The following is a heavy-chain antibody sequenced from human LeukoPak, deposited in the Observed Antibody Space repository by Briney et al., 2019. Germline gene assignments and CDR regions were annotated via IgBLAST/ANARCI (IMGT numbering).Heavy chain of an antibody. CDR2: ISWNSGSI. D-gene: IGHD6-6*01. CDR1: GFTFDDYA. CDR3: AKDRGSSSHRYFDY. J-gene: IGHJ4*02. Sequence: GGSLRLSCAASGFTFDDYAMPWVRQAPGKGLEWVSGISWNSGSIGYADSVKGRFTIPRDNAKNSLYLQMNSLRAEDMALYYCAKDRGSSSHRYFDYWGQGTLVTVSS. V-gene: IGHV3-9*03.